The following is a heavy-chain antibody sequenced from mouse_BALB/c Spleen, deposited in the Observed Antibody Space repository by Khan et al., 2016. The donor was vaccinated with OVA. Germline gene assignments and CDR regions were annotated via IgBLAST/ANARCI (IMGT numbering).Heavy chain of an antibody. CDR2: INPGSGGT. CDR1: GYAFTNYL. J-gene: IGHJ3*01. Sequence: QVQLQQPGAELVRPGTSVKVSCKASGYAFTNYLIEWVKQRPGQGLEWIGVINPGSGGTNYNEKFKDKATLTADKSSSPAYMQLSILTSDYSTVYVCARSGYGFGAYWGPGTLLTVSA. D-gene: IGHD3-2*02. V-gene: IGHV1-54*01. CDR3: ARSGYGFGAY.